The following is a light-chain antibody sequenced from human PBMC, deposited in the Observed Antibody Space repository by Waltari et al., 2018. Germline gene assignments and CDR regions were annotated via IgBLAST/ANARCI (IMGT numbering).Light chain of an antibody. Sequence: EIVLTQSPATLSLSPGERATLSCRASPSVSSSLGWYQQKPGQAPRLLIYNVSNRATDIPARFSGSWSVTDFTLTISSLEPEDFAVYYCQQRSNWPSITFGQGTRLEIK. CDR2: NVS. V-gene: IGKV3-11*01. CDR3: QQRSNWPSIT. J-gene: IGKJ5*01. CDR1: PSVSSS.